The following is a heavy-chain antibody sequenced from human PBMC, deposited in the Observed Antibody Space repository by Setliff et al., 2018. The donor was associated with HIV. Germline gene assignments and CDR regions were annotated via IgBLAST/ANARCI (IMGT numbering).Heavy chain of an antibody. V-gene: IGHV1-3*01. Sequence: KVSCKASGYIFTNYAIHWVRQAPGQRLEWMGGFNAGNLNTKYSQKFQGRVTFTGDTSASTTYMELSSLRSEDTAVYYCAREEMSMWLPEYFFDFWG. CDR3: AREEMSMWLPEYFFDF. D-gene: IGHD5-12*01. CDR2: FNAGNLNT. J-gene: IGHJ4*01. CDR1: GYIFTNYA.